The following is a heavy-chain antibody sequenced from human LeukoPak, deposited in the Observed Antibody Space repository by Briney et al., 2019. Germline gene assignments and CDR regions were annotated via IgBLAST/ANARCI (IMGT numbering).Heavy chain of an antibody. J-gene: IGHJ4*02. CDR1: GFIFSNYA. Sequence: PGGSLRLSCAASGFIFSNYAMHCVRQAPGKGLEWVAVIWHDGRNEYYADSVKGRFTISRDTSKNTLYLQMNSLRVEDTAVYYCARGYYYDFSVTPDYWGQGTLVTVSS. CDR3: ARGYYYDFSVTPDY. V-gene: IGHV3-33*01. CDR2: IWHDGRNE. D-gene: IGHD3-22*01.